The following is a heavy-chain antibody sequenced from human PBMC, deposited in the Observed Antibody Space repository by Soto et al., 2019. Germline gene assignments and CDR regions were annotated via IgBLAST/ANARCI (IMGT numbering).Heavy chain of an antibody. V-gene: IGHV1-3*01. CDR1: GYTFTSNV. CDR3: ARRITGNNNWFDP. CDR2: INAGNGNT. J-gene: IGHJ5*02. D-gene: IGHD1-20*01. Sequence: ASVKVSCKASGYTFTSNVIHWVRQAPGQRPEWMGWINAGNGNTKYSQKFQGRVTITRDTSASTAYMELSSLRSEDTAVYYCARRITGNNNWFDPWGQGTLVTVSS.